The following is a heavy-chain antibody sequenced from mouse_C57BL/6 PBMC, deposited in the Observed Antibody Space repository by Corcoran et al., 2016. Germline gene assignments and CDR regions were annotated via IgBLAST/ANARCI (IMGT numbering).Heavy chain of an antibody. Sequence: QIQLVQSGPELKKPGETVKISCKASGYTFTTYGMSWVKQAPGKGLKWMGWINTYSGVPTYDDDFKGRFAFSLETSASTAYLQINNRKNEDTATYFCAREWGYAMDYWGQGTSVTVSS. CDR3: AREWGYAMDY. D-gene: IGHD1-3*01. CDR1: GYTFTTYG. V-gene: IGHV9-3*01. J-gene: IGHJ4*01. CDR2: INTYSGVP.